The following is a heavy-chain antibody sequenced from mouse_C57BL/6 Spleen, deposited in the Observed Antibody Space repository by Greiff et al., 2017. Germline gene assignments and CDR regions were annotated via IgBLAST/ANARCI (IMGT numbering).Heavy chain of an antibody. D-gene: IGHD1-1*01. J-gene: IGHJ4*01. CDR3: ARELRYAMDY. CDR1: GYTFTSYG. Sequence: QVHVKQSGAELARPGASVKLSCKASGYTFTSYGISWVKQRTGQGLEWIGEIYPRSGNTYYNEKFKGKATLTADKSSSTAYMELRSLTSEDSAVYFCARELRYAMDYWGQGTSVTVSS. V-gene: IGHV1-81*01. CDR2: IYPRSGNT.